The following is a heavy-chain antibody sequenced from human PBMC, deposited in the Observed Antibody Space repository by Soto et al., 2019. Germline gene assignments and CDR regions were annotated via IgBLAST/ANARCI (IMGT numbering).Heavy chain of an antibody. D-gene: IGHD3-10*01. V-gene: IGHV3-53*01. CDR3: VRPLPSGQTHARDV. J-gene: IGHJ6*02. CDR1: GLPVAGSY. CDR2: IYNDGTT. Sequence: SLRLSCVASGLPVAGSYMAWVRQAPGKGLEWASVIYNDGTTYYSQSVEGRFTISRDTSKNTLYLQMDRLRDEDTAVYYCVRPLPSGQTHARDVWGQGTTVTVSS.